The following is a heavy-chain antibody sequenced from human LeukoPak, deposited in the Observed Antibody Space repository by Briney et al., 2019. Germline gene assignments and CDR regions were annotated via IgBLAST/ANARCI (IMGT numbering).Heavy chain of an antibody. CDR1: GFPFSNNV. Sequence: PGGSLRLSCAASGFPFSNNVMTWVRQAPGRGLDWLSAISGGGGDTYYADSVKGRFTISRDSSKNILYLQMSSLTAEDTAVYYCAKTFPYGTTWFGFCDYWGQGALVTVSS. J-gene: IGHJ4*02. V-gene: IGHV3-23*01. CDR3: AKTFPYGTTWFGFCDY. CDR2: ISGGGGDT. D-gene: IGHD3-10*01.